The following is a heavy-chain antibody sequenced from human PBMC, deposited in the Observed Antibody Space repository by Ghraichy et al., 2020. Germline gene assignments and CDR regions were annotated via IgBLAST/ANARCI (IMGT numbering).Heavy chain of an antibody. CDR2: ISGNGHST. Sequence: LSLTCAASGFTFNNYAMSWVRQAPGKGLEWVAGISGNGHSTHYADSVKGRFTISRDNARNTLSLQMNSLKAEDTAIYYCAKKKVGSSTFGWSDFDFWGQGSLVTVSS. D-gene: IGHD1-26*01. V-gene: IGHV3-23*01. CDR1: GFTFNNYA. J-gene: IGHJ4*02. CDR3: AKKKVGSSTFGWSDFDF.